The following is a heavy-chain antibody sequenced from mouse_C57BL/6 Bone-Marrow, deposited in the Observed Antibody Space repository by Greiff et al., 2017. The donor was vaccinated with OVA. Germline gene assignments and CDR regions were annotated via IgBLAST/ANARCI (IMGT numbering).Heavy chain of an antibody. CDR1: GYAFSSSW. Sequence: QVQLQQSGPELVKPGASVKISCKASGYAFSSSWMNWVKQRPGKGLEWIGRIYPGDGDTNYNGKIKGKATLTADKSSSTAYMQLSSLTSDDSAVYFCARSVTTVDWYFDVWGTGTTVTVSS. CDR3: ARSVTTVDWYFDV. J-gene: IGHJ1*03. D-gene: IGHD1-1*01. CDR2: IYPGDGDT. V-gene: IGHV1-82*01.